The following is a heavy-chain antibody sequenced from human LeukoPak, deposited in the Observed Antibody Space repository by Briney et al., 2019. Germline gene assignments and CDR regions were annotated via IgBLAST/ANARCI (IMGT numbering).Heavy chain of an antibody. CDR3: ARGKKESIGSWFSDKPYYFYYYMDV. CDR1: GLSFSGYY. Sequence: SETLSLTCAVYGLSFSGYYWTWIRQPPGKGPEWIGEINHSGNTYYNPSLGSRITISVETSKSKFSMKLSSVTAADRAVYYCARGKKESIGSWFSDKPYYFYYYMDVWGKGTTVTVSS. CDR2: INHSGNT. J-gene: IGHJ6*03. D-gene: IGHD6-13*01. V-gene: IGHV4-34*01.